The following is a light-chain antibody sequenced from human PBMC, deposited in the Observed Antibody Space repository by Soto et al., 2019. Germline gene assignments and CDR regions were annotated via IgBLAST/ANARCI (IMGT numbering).Light chain of an antibody. CDR3: SSYAGSNNYV. CDR2: EVS. J-gene: IGLJ1*01. V-gene: IGLV2-8*01. Sequence: QSALTQPPSASGSPGQSVTISCTGTSSDVGGYNYVSWYQQHPGKAPKLLIYEVSKRPSGVPYRFSGSKFGNTASLTVSGLQAEDEADYYCSSYAGSNNYVFGSGTKVTVL. CDR1: SSDVGGYNY.